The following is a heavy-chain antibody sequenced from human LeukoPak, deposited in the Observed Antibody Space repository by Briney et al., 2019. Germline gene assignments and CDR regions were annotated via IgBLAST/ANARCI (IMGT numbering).Heavy chain of an antibody. Sequence: GGSLRLSCAASGFTFSSYSMNWVRQAPGKGLEWVSYISSSGSTIYYADSVKGRFTISRDNAKNSLYLQMNSLRAEDTAVYYCAKDSRSGWYGGNFQQWGQGTLVTVSS. V-gene: IGHV3-48*04. D-gene: IGHD6-19*01. CDR1: GFTFSSYS. CDR2: ISSSGSTI. J-gene: IGHJ1*01. CDR3: AKDSRSGWYGGNFQQ.